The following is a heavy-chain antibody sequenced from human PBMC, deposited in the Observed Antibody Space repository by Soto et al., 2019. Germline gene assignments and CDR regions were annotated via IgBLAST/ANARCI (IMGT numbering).Heavy chain of an antibody. V-gene: IGHV3-23*01. CDR2: ISGSGGRT. Sequence: GGSLRLSCAASGFTFSSYAMSWVRQAPGKGLEWVSAISGSGGRTYYADSVKGRFTISRDNSKNTLYLQMNSLRAEDTAVYYCAKEGSGFIAGEYYFDYWGQGTLVTVSS. D-gene: IGHD3-10*01. CDR3: AKEGSGFIAGEYYFDY. CDR1: GFTFSSYA. J-gene: IGHJ4*02.